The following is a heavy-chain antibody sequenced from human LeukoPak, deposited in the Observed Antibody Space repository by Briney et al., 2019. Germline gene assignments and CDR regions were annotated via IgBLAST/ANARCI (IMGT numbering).Heavy chain of an antibody. Sequence: GGSLRLSCVASGFTFSSYSMNWVRQAPGKGLEWVSSISSSSSYIYYADAVKGRFTISRDNVKNSLYLQMNSLRAEDTAVYYCARVSRGSYYNYYYYYYMDVWGKGTTVTISS. CDR3: ARVSRGSYYNYYYYYYMDV. CDR1: GFTFSSYS. CDR2: ISSSSSYI. J-gene: IGHJ6*03. D-gene: IGHD3-10*01. V-gene: IGHV3-21*01.